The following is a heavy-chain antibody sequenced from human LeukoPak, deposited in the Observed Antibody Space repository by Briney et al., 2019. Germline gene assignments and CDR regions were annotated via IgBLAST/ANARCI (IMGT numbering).Heavy chain of an antibody. Sequence: GGSLRLSCAASGFTFSSYGMSWVRQAPGKGLEWVSAISGSGGYTYYADSVKGRFTISRDNSKNTLYLQMNSLRAEDTAVYYCAKDLGSGSYYVYYYMDVWGKGTTVTVSS. V-gene: IGHV3-23*01. CDR1: GFTFSSYG. CDR2: ISGSGGYT. D-gene: IGHD3-10*01. J-gene: IGHJ6*03. CDR3: AKDLGSGSYYVYYYMDV.